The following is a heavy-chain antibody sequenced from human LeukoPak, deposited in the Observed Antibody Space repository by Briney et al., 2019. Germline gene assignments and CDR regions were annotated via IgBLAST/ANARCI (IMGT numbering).Heavy chain of an antibody. Sequence: GGSLRLSCAASGFTFSSYGMHWVRQAPGKGLEWVAFIRYDGSNKYYADSVKGRFTISRDNSKNTLYLQMNSLRAEDTAVYYCAKVPYSSGWYLGGYYYYYYMDVWGKGTTVTISS. CDR1: GFTFSSYG. D-gene: IGHD6-19*01. CDR2: IRYDGSNK. CDR3: AKVPYSSGWYLGGYYYYYYMDV. J-gene: IGHJ6*03. V-gene: IGHV3-30*02.